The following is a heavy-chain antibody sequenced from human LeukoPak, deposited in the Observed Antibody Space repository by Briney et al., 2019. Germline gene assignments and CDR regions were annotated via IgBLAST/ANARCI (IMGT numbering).Heavy chain of an antibody. CDR1: GITFDDNN. CDR2: ISGDAGST. V-gene: IGHV3-43*02. Sequence: GGSLRLSCVASGITFDDNNMHWVRQAPGKGLEWGSLISGDAGSTYYGDSLKGRFTISRDNSKNSLYLQMNSLRTEDTALYYCAKDTVVDTVMAMDYWGQGTLVTVSS. J-gene: IGHJ4*02. CDR3: AKDTVVDTVMAMDY. D-gene: IGHD5-18*01.